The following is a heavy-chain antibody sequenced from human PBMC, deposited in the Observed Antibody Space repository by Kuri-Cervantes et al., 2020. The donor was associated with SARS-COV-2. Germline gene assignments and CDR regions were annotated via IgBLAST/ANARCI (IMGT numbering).Heavy chain of an antibody. Sequence: GGSLRLSCAASGFTFSSYSMNWVRQAPGKGLEWVSYISSSSSTIYYADSVKGRFTISRDNSRNTLYLQMNSLRAEDTAVYYCARDSGGDYGSSYFDYWGQGTLVTVSS. D-gene: IGHD4-17*01. CDR2: ISSSSSTI. V-gene: IGHV3-48*01. J-gene: IGHJ4*02. CDR1: GFTFSSYS. CDR3: ARDSGGDYGSSYFDY.